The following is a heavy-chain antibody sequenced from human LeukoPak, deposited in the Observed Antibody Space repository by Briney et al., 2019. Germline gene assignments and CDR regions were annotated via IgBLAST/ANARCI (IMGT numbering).Heavy chain of an antibody. CDR1: GGSVSDYY. Sequence: PSETLSLTCTVSGGSVSDYYWSWIRQPPGKGLEWIGSIYYSGSTYYNPSLKSRVTISVDTSKNQFSLKLSSVTAADTAVYYCARDRAYSHFDYWGQGTLVTVSS. CDR3: ARDRAYSHFDY. D-gene: IGHD1-26*01. J-gene: IGHJ4*02. V-gene: IGHV4-39*07. CDR2: IYYSGST.